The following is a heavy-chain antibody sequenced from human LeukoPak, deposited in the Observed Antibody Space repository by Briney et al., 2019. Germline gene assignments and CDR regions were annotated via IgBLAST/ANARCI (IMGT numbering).Heavy chain of an antibody. CDR1: GGSFSGYY. V-gene: IGHV4-34*01. D-gene: IGHD6-19*01. J-gene: IGHJ1*01. CDR3: ATWGGSGWYGSSFFQH. Sequence: PSETPSLTCAVYGGSFSGYYWSWIRQPPGKGLEWIGEINHSGSTNYNPSLKSRVTISVDTSKNQFSLKLSSVTAADTAVYYCATWGGSGWYGSSFFQHWGQGTLVTVSS. CDR2: INHSGST.